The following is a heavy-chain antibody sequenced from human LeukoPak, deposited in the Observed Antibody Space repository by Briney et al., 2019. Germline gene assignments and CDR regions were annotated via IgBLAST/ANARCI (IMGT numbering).Heavy chain of an antibody. Sequence: PGGSLRLSCEASGLMFSAFAMTWGRQAPGKGLEWVAVIFSDGKTAIYADSVKGRFTISRDNSKNRLFLQMDSLRPDDTATYYCASPYSGVDGVSMDYYWGQGTMVTVSP. D-gene: IGHD5-12*01. V-gene: IGHV3-30*04. CDR3: ASPYSGVDGVSMDYY. CDR2: IFSDGKTA. CDR1: GLMFSAFA. J-gene: IGHJ4*02.